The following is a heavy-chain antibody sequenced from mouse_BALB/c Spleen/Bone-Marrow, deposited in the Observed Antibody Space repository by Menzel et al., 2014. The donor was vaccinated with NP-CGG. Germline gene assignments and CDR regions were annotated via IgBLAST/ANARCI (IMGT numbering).Heavy chain of an antibody. CDR1: GYSFASYW. J-gene: IGHJ4*01. Sequence: VQRVESGPQLVRPGASVKISCKASGYSFASYWMHWVKQRPGQGLEWIGMIDPSDSETRLNQKFRDKATLTVDKSSSTAYMQLSSPTSEDSAVYYCAREAGYYYAMGYWGQGTSVTVSS. D-gene: IGHD2-2*01. CDR3: AREAGYYYAMGY. V-gene: IGHV1S126*01. CDR2: IDPSDSET.